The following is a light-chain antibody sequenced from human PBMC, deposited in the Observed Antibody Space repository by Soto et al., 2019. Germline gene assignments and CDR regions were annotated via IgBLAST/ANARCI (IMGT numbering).Light chain of an antibody. CDR3: QHYNNWPPWT. J-gene: IGKJ1*01. V-gene: IGKV3-15*01. CDR1: QSVSSN. CDR2: GAS. Sequence: EIVMTKSASTLSVSQRERAPLSCMARQSVSSNLAWYQQKPGQAPRLLIYGASIRATGIPARFSGSGSGTEFTLTISTLQSEDFAIYYCQHYNNWPPWTFGQGTKVDI.